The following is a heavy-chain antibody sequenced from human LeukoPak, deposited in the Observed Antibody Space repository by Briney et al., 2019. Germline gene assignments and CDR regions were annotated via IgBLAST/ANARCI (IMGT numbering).Heavy chain of an antibody. CDR3: AKLGYCSSISCYILDY. J-gene: IGHJ4*02. D-gene: IGHD2-2*02. V-gene: IGHV3-48*01. Sequence: GGSLRLSCAASGFTFSTYSMNWVRQAPGKGLEWISYISSSSTSIYYADSVKGRFTISRDSAKNSLYLQMNSLRAEDTAVYYCAKLGYCSSISCYILDYWGQGTLVTVSS. CDR2: ISSSSTSI. CDR1: GFTFSTYS.